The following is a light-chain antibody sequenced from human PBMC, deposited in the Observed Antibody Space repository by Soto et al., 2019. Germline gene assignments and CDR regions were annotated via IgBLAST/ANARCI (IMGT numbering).Light chain of an antibody. J-gene: IGKJ2*01. CDR2: GTS. CDR3: QQYDSSLYT. CDR1: QSLSSIY. V-gene: IGKV3-20*01. Sequence: EIVLTQSPGTLSLSPGERATLSCRASQSLSSIYLAWYQQRPGQTPRLLIYGTSTRATGIPDRFSGSGSGTYFTLTISRVDPEDFAVYYCQQYDSSLYTFGQGTKLEIK.